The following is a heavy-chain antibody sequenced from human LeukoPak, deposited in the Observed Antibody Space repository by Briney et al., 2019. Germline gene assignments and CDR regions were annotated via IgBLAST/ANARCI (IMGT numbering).Heavy chain of an antibody. J-gene: IGHJ4*02. CDR1: GGSISSSSYY. V-gene: IGHV4-39*07. D-gene: IGHD3-3*01. CDR3: ARERLALEWLFGPDY. CDR2: IYYSGST. Sequence: SETLSLTCTVSGGSISSSSYYWGWIRQPPGKGLEWIGSIYYSGSTYYNPSLKSRVTISVDTSKNQFSLKLSSVTAADTAVYYCARERLALEWLFGPDYWGQGTLVTVSS.